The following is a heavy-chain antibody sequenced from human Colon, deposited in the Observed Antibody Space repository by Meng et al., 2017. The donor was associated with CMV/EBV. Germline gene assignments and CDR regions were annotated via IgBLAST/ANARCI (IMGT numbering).Heavy chain of an antibody. Sequence: GESLKISCTASGFSFGDYTMTWVRQAPGKGLEWVGSIRTKPYGETTEYAASVKGRFTTSRDDSKSVAYVQMSSLKREDTAVYYCARAPYCTSTSCHGYDSWGQGTLVTVSS. J-gene: IGHJ4*02. D-gene: IGHD2-2*01. V-gene: IGHV3-49*04. CDR2: IRTKPYGETT. CDR3: ARAPYCTSTSCHGYDS. CDR1: GFSFGDYT.